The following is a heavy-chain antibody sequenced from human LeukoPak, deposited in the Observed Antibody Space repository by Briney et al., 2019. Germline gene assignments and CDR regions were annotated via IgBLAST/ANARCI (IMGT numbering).Heavy chain of an antibody. D-gene: IGHD6-13*01. CDR2: ISYDGSNK. CDR3: AKDSSSWYRYFDY. V-gene: IGHV3-30*18. Sequence: PGGSLRLSCAASGFTFSSYGMHWVRQAPGKGLEWVAVISYDGSNKYYADSVKGRLTISRDNSKNTLYLQMNSLRAEGTAVYYCAKDSSSWYRYFDYWGQGTLVTVSS. J-gene: IGHJ4*02. CDR1: GFTFSSYG.